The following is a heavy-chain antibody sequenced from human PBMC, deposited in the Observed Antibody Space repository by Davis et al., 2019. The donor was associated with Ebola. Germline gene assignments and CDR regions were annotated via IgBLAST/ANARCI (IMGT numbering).Heavy chain of an antibody. V-gene: IGHV1-8*02. D-gene: IGHD1-1*01. CDR3: ARNPATLAYIDY. Sequence: ASVKVSCKASGGTFSSYTINWVRQAAGQGLEWMGWMNPNNANTGYARNFQGRLSMTRNTSISTAYMELSGLRSEDTAVYYCARNPATLAYIDYWGQGTLVTVSS. CDR2: MNPNNANT. J-gene: IGHJ4*02. CDR1: GGTFSSYT.